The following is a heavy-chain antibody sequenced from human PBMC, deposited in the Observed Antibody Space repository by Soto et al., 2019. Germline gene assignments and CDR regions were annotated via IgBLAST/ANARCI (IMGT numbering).Heavy chain of an antibody. CDR2: ISAYTGNT. Sequence: ASVKVSCKASGYTFTNYGISWVRQAPGQGLEWMGWISAYTGNTNYAQKLQGRVTMTTDTSTSTAYMELRSLRSDDTAVYYCARGPSGIAAISNYYYYMDVWGKGTTVTVSS. J-gene: IGHJ6*03. V-gene: IGHV1-18*01. D-gene: IGHD6-13*01. CDR1: GYTFTNYG. CDR3: ARGPSGIAAISNYYYYMDV.